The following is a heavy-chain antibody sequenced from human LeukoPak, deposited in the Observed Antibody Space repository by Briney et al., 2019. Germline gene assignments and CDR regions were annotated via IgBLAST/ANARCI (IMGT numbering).Heavy chain of an antibody. CDR1: GFTFDDYA. CDR3: AKDFGGSGWYWGAFDI. D-gene: IGHD6-19*01. J-gene: IGHJ3*02. Sequence: GGPLRLSCAASGFTFDDYAMPWVRQAPGKGLEWVSGISWNSGSIGYADSVKGRFTISRDNAKNSLYLQMNSLRAEDTALYYCAKDFGGSGWYWGAFDIWGQGTMVTVSS. V-gene: IGHV3-9*01. CDR2: ISWNSGSI.